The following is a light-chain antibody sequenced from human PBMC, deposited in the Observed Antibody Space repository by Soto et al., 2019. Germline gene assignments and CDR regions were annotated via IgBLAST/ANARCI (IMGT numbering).Light chain of an antibody. CDR3: ETWDSNTVV. Sequence: QSVLTQSSSASASLGSSVKLTCTLSSGHSSYIIEWHQQQPGKALRYLMKLEGSGSYNKGSGVPDRFSGSSSGADRYLTISNLPFDDEADYYCETWDSNTVVFGGGTKLTVL. CDR2: LEGSGSY. V-gene: IGLV4-60*02. CDR1: SGHSSYI. J-gene: IGLJ2*01.